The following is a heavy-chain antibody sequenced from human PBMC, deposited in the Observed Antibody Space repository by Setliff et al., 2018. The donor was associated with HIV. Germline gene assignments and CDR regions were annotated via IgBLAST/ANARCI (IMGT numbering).Heavy chain of an antibody. J-gene: IGHJ4*02. CDR1: GVPLSDYY. D-gene: IGHD2-21*02. Sequence: KTSETLSLTCTLNGVPLSDYYWNWIRQSPGKGLEWIVEVNHNGNINYNPFLKSRVTVSVDTSKTQYSLKMISVTAADTAMYYCAISIVGVTSEMYWAQGTLVTVSS. CDR2: VNHNGNI. CDR3: AISIVGVTSEMY. V-gene: IGHV4-34*01.